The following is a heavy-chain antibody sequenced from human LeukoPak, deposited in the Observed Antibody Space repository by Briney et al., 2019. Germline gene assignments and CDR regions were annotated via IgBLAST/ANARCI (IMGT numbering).Heavy chain of an antibody. V-gene: IGHV3-21*01. CDR2: ISSSSSYI. CDR1: GFTFSSYS. J-gene: IGHJ4*02. CDR3: ARDQQQLQDFDY. Sequence: GGSLRLSCAASGFTFSSYSMNWVRQAPGKGLEWVSSISSSSSYIYYADSVKGRFTTSRDNAKNSLYLQMNSLRAEDTAVYYCARDQQQLQDFDYWGQGTLVTVSS. D-gene: IGHD6-13*01.